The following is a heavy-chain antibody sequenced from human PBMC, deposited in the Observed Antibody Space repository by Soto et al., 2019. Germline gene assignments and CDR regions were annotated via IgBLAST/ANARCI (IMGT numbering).Heavy chain of an antibody. V-gene: IGHV3-23*01. CDR3: AKTIRGGYSSSWYYFAY. J-gene: IGHJ4*02. CDR2: ISGGGSIT. Sequence: GGSLRLSCAASGFTFTNYAMTRVRQAPGKGLEWVSTISGGGSITYYADSLKGRFTISRDNSKNTLYLQINSLRAEDTAVYYCAKTIRGGYSSSWYYFAYWGQGTLVTVSS. CDR1: GFTFTNYA. D-gene: IGHD6-13*01.